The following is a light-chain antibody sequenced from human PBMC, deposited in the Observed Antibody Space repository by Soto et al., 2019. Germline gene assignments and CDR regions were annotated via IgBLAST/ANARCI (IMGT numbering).Light chain of an antibody. Sequence: DIPMTQSPSSLSASVGDRVTITCRASQSISSYLNWYRQKPGKAPKLLIYAASSLQCGVPSRFSGSGSGTDFTLTISSLQPEDFATYYCQQSYSTPLTFGGGTKVEIK. CDR3: QQSYSTPLT. CDR2: AAS. J-gene: IGKJ4*01. CDR1: QSISSY. V-gene: IGKV1-39*01.